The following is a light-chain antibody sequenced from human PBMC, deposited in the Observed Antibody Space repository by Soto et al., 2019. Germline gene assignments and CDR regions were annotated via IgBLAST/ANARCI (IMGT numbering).Light chain of an antibody. CDR2: GNS. J-gene: IGLJ2*01. CDR1: SSNIGAGYD. Sequence: QSVLTQPPSGSGAPGQRVTISCTGSSSNIGAGYDVHWYQQLPGTAPKLLIYGNSNRPSGVPDRFSGSKSGTSASLAITGLQAEDEADYYCQSYDSSLSGVVFGEGTQLTVL. CDR3: QSYDSSLSGVV. V-gene: IGLV1-40*01.